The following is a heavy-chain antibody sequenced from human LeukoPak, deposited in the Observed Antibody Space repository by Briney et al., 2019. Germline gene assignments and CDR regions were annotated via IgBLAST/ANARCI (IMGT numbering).Heavy chain of an antibody. CDR1: GGSISSYGYY. V-gene: IGHV4-31*03. Sequence: PSETLSLTCSVSGGSISSYGYYWSWIRQHPGKGLEWIGFIYYSGSTLYAPSFRSRVTISADTSKNQFSLQLTSLTAADTAIYYCATYRDPVNRVAWFDPWGQGMLVTVSS. D-gene: IGHD4-17*01. J-gene: IGHJ5*02. CDR2: IYYSGST. CDR3: ATYRDPVNRVAWFDP.